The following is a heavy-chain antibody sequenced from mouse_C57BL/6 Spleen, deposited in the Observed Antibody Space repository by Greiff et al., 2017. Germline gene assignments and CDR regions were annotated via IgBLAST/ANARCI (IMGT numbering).Heavy chain of an antibody. CDR3: ARRGELGDDYAMDY. CDR1: GYTFTSYW. V-gene: IGHV1-69*01. D-gene: IGHD4-1*01. CDR2: IDPSDSYT. J-gene: IGHJ4*01. Sequence: QVQLQQPGAELVMPGASVKLSCKASGYTFTSYWMHWVKQRPGQGLEWIGEIDPSDSYTNYNQKFKGKSTLTVDKSSSTAYMQLSSLTSEGSAVYYCARRGELGDDYAMDYWGQGTSVTVSS.